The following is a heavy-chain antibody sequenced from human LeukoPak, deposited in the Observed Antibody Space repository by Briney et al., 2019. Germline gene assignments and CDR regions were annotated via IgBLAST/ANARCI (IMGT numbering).Heavy chain of an antibody. CDR2: IWYDGSNK. J-gene: IGHJ4*02. D-gene: IGHD3-10*01. V-gene: IGHV3-33*08. CDR3: ARATYGSGSYAPLGY. CDR1: GFTFSSYE. Sequence: GGSLRLSCAASGFTFSSYEMNWVRQAPGKGLEWVAVIWYDGSNKYYADSVKGRFTISRDNSKNTLYLQMNSLRAEDTAVYYCARATYGSGSYAPLGYWGQGTLVTVSS.